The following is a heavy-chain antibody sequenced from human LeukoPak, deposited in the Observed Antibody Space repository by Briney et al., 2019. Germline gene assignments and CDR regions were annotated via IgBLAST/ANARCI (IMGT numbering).Heavy chain of an antibody. Sequence: SQTLSLTCTVSGGTISSGGYYWRWIRQHPGKGLGWIGYIYYSGSTYYNPSLKSRVTISVDTSKNQFSLKLSSVTAADTAVYYCASPYCSGGSCYAKTWGQGTLVTVSS. J-gene: IGHJ5*02. V-gene: IGHV4-31*03. CDR2: IYYSGST. CDR1: GGTISSGGYY. D-gene: IGHD2-15*01. CDR3: ASPYCSGGSCYAKT.